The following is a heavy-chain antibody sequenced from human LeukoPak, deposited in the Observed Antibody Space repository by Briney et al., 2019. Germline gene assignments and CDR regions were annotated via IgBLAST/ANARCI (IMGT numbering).Heavy chain of an antibody. Sequence: SVKVSCKASGGTFSSYAISWVRQAPGQGLEWMGRINRILGIANYAQKFQGRVMVTADKSTSTAYMELSSLRSGDTAVYYCARVYYYDSSGYSWFDPWGQGTLVTVSS. D-gene: IGHD3-22*01. J-gene: IGHJ5*02. CDR2: INRILGIA. CDR1: GGTFSSYA. V-gene: IGHV1-69*04. CDR3: ARVYYYDSSGYSWFDP.